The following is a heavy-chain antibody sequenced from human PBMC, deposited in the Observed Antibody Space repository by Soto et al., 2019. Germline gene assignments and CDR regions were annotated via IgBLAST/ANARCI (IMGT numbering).Heavy chain of an antibody. CDR1: GGSISSGGYY. CDR3: ARGGDYSRHFDY. V-gene: IGHV4-31*03. J-gene: IGHJ4*02. D-gene: IGHD4-4*01. CDR2: IYYSGST. Sequence: QVQLQESGPGLVKPSQTLSLTCTVSGGSISSGGYYWSWIRQHPGKGLEWIGYIYYSGSTYYNPSIKCRVTISVDTSKNQFSPKLSSVTAADTAVYFCARGGDYSRHFDYWGQGTLVTVSS.